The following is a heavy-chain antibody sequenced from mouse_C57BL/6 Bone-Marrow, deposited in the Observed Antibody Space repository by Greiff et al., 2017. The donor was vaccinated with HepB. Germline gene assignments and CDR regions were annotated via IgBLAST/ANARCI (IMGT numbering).Heavy chain of an antibody. V-gene: IGHV1-50*01. CDR1: GYTFTSYW. J-gene: IGHJ2*01. CDR2: IDPSDSYT. Sequence: VQRVESGAELVKPGASVKLSCKASGYTFTSYWMQWVKQRPGQGLEWIGEIDPSDSYTNYNQKFKGKATLTVDTSSSTAYMQLSSLTSEDSAVYYCARPLITTVVGGDYWGQGTTLTVSS. D-gene: IGHD1-1*01. CDR3: ARPLITTVVGGDY.